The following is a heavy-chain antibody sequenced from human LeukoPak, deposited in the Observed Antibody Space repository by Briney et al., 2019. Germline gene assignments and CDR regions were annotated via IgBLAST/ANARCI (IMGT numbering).Heavy chain of an antibody. CDR2: LNTDGSIT. CDR3: ARSFGGRTEY. CDR1: GFTFNNYW. Sequence: GGSLRLSCAASGFTFNNYWFHWVRQAPGKGLVWVSRLNTDGSITNYADSVKGRLTISRDNAKNTLYLQMNSLRAEDTAVYYCARSFGGRTEYWGQGTLVTVSS. D-gene: IGHD2-15*01. V-gene: IGHV3-74*01. J-gene: IGHJ4*02.